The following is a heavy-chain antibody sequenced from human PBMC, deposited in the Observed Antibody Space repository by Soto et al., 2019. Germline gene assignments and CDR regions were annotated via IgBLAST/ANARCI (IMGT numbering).Heavy chain of an antibody. CDR3: ARDIDCGCDCYYYYGMDV. CDR1: GFTFSSYS. CDR2: ISSSSSYI. V-gene: IGHV3-21*01. D-gene: IGHD2-21*02. J-gene: IGHJ6*02. Sequence: EVQLVESGGGLVKPGGSLRLSCAASGFTFSSYSMNWVRQAPGKGLEWVSSISSSSSYIYYADSVKGRITISRDNAKNSLYLQMNSLRAEDTAVYYCARDIDCGCDCYYYYGMDVWGQGTTVTVSS.